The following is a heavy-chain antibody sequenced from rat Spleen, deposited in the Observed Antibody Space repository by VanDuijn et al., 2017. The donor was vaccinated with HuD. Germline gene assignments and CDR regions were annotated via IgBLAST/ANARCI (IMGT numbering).Heavy chain of an antibody. CDR2: ISYDGTAT. Sequence: EVQLVESGGGLVQPGRSLKLSCAASGFTFCDFYMAWVRQAPKKGLEWVASISYDGTATYYRDSVKGRVPLSTDNAKSTLYLQMYSLKSGDTATYNRERQVIYNYRSYFDYWGQGTLLTVSS. CDR1: GFTFCDFY. D-gene: IGHD1-5*01. CDR3: ERQVIYNYRSYFDY. J-gene: IGHJ3*01. V-gene: IGHV5-7*01.